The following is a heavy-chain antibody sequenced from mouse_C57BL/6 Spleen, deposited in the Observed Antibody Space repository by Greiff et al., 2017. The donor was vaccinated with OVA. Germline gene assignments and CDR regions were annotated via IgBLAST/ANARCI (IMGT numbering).Heavy chain of an antibody. CDR1: GYTFTSYC. D-gene: IGHD2-4*01. Sequence: QVQLQQPGAELVKPGASVKLSCKASGYTFTSYCMHWVKQRPGQGLEWIGMIHPNSGSTNYNEKFKSKATLTVDKSSSTAYMQLSSLTSEDSAVYYCAREDDYDERDAMDYWGQGTSVTVSS. CDR2: IHPNSGST. J-gene: IGHJ4*01. CDR3: AREDDYDERDAMDY. V-gene: IGHV1-64*01.